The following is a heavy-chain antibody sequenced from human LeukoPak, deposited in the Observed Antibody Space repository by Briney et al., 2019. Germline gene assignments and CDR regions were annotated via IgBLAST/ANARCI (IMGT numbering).Heavy chain of an antibody. CDR2: IHYSGNT. V-gene: IGHV4-30-4*01. CDR3: ARENNYYGGKKAFDY. Sequence: PSETLSLTCAVSGGSSRSGDYFWSWIRQPPGKGLEWIGHIHYSGNTYYNPSLKSRVSISVDTSKNQFSLKLSSATAADTAVYYCARENNYYGGKKAFDYWGQGTLVTVSS. D-gene: IGHD4-23*01. CDR1: GGSSRSGDYF. J-gene: IGHJ4*02.